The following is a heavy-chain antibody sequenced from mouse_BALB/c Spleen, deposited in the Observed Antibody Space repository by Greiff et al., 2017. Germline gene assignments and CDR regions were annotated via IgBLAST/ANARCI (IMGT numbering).Heavy chain of an antibody. CDR1: GYNFTSYW. CDR2: IYPGSGST. CDR3: ARVDYGSTYAMDY. V-gene: IGHV1-55*01. Sequence: QVQLQQPGAELVKPGTSVKLSCKASGYNFTSYWINWVKLRPGQGLEWIGDIYPGSGSTNYNEKFKSKATLTVDTSSSTAYMQLSSLASEDSALYYCARVDYGSTYAMDYWGQGTSVTVSS. D-gene: IGHD1-1*01. J-gene: IGHJ4*01.